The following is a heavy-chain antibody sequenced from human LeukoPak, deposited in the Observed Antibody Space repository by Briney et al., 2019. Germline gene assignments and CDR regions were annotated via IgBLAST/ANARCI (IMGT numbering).Heavy chain of an antibody. CDR1: GGSFSGYY. Sequence: PSETLSLTCAVYGGSFSGYYWSWIRQPPGKGLEWIGEINHSGSTNYNPSLKSRVTISVDTSKNQFSLKLSSVTAADTAVYYCAVGGSGSYYSFDYWGQGTLVTVSS. J-gene: IGHJ4*02. V-gene: IGHV4-34*01. CDR2: INHSGST. CDR3: AVGGSGSYYSFDY. D-gene: IGHD3-10*01.